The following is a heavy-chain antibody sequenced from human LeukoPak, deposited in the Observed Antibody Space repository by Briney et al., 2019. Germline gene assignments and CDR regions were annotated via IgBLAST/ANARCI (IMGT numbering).Heavy chain of an antibody. CDR3: ARDYHGSGSLTTFDY. D-gene: IGHD3-10*01. CDR2: IIPIFGTA. J-gene: IGHJ4*02. Sequence: GSSVKVSCKASGGTFSSYAISWVRQAPGQGLEWMGGIIPIFGTANYAQKFQGRVTMTRDTSTSTVYMDLSSLRSEDTAVYYCARDYHGSGSLTTFDYWGQGTLVTVSS. CDR1: GGTFSSYA. V-gene: IGHV1-69*05.